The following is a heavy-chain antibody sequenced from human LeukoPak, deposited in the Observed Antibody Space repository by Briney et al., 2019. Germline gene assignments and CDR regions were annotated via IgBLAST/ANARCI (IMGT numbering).Heavy chain of an antibody. D-gene: IGHD6-13*01. CDR1: GGSIRSSSYY. CDR3: ARIIPTIAAAPRGFDY. J-gene: IGHJ4*02. V-gene: IGHV4-39*01. CDR2: IYYSGST. Sequence: PSETLSLTCTVSGGSIRSSSYYWGWIRQPPGKGLEWIGSIYYSGSTYYNPSLKSRVTISVDTSKNQFSLKLSSVTAADTAVYYCARIIPTIAAAPRGFDYWGQGTLVTVSS.